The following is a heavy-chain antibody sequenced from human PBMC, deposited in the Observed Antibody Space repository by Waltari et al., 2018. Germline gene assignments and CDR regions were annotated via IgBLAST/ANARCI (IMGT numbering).Heavy chain of an antibody. CDR1: GFTFSSYG. CDR3: MCFGESFDH. V-gene: IGHV3-33*01. J-gene: IGHJ4*02. D-gene: IGHD3-10*01. CDR2: IWYDGSNK. Sequence: VQLVESGGGVVQPGGSLRLSCSASGFTFSSYGMHWVRQAPGKGLEWVAVIWYDGSNKSDADSVKGRFTISRDNSKNTLYLQINSLRAEDTAVYYCMCFGESFDHWGQGILVTVSS.